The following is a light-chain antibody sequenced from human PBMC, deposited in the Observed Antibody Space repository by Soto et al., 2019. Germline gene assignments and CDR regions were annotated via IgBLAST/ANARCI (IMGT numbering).Light chain of an antibody. J-gene: IGKJ1*01. V-gene: IGKV3-20*01. Sequence: DIVLTQSPGTLSLSPGERATLSCRASQSVSSDYLAWYQQKPGRAPRLLIYATSSRGTGIPDRFSGSGSGTDFTLTISRLEPEDFAVYFCQQYNTSPWTCGQGTTVEIK. CDR3: QQYNTSPWT. CDR1: QSVSSDY. CDR2: ATS.